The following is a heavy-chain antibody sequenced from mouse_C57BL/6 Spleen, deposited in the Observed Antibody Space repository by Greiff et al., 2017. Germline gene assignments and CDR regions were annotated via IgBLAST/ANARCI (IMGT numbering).Heavy chain of an antibody. CDR1: GYTFTSYW. D-gene: IGHD1-1*01. Sequence: QVQLQQPGAELVMPGASVKLSCKASGYTFTSYWMHWVKQRPGQGLEWIGEIDPSDSYTNYNQKFKGKSTLTVDKSSSTAYMQLSSLTSEDSAVYYCGRWGITAEYFDVWGTGTTVTVSS. J-gene: IGHJ1*03. CDR3: GRWGITAEYFDV. CDR2: IDPSDSYT. V-gene: IGHV1-69*01.